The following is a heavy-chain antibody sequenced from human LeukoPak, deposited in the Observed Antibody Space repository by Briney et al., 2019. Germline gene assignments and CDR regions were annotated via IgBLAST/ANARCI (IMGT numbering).Heavy chain of an antibody. V-gene: IGHV3-7*01. D-gene: IGHD6-19*01. CDR3: ARDSEQWLPVDDAFDI. Sequence: RAGGSLRLSCAASGFTFSRYWMSWVRQAPGKGLEWVANIKQDGSEKYYVDSVKGRFTISRDNAKNSLYLQMNSLRAEDTAVYYCARDSEQWLPVDDAFDIWGQGTMVTVSS. CDR2: IKQDGSEK. J-gene: IGHJ3*02. CDR1: GFTFSRYW.